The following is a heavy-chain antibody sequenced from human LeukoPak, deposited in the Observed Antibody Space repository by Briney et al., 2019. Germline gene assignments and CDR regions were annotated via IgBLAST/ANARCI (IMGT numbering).Heavy chain of an antibody. V-gene: IGHV1-8*01. J-gene: IGHJ6*03. CDR1: GYTFTSYD. CDR2: MNPNSGNT. Sequence: ASVKVSCKASGYTFTSYDINWVRQATGQGLEWMGWMNPNSGNTGYAQKFQGRVTVTRNTSISTAYMELSSLRSEDTAVYYCARGQVMITFGGVIVTDYYYMDVWGKGTTVTVSS. D-gene: IGHD3-16*02. CDR3: ARGQVMITFGGVIVTDYYYMDV.